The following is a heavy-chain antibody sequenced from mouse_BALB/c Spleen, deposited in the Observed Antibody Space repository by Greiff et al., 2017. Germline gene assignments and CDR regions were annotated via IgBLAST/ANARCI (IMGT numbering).Heavy chain of an antibody. CDR1: GYSFTDYI. CDR2: INPYYGST. D-gene: IGHD2-2*01. Sequence: VQLQQTGPELVKPGASVKISCKASGYSFTDYIMLWVKQSHGKSLEWIGNINPYYGSTSYNLKFKGKATLTVDKSSSTAYMQLNSLTSEDSAVYYCARGGGYNLIYYGYDDAMDYWGQGTSVTVSS. CDR3: ARGGGYNLIYYGYDDAMDY. V-gene: IGHV1-39*01. J-gene: IGHJ4*01.